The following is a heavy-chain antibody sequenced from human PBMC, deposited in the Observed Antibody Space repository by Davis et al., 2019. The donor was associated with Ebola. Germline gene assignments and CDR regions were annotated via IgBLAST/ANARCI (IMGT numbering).Heavy chain of an antibody. CDR3: AREPQLRYRNWFDP. Sequence: AASVKVSCKTSGYTFTNYGITWVRQAPGQGPEWMGWISPYNGKTKYAQKVQDRVTMTTDTSTSTAYMELRGLASDDTAVYYCAREPQLRYRNWFDPWGQGTLVTVSS. CDR2: ISPYNGKT. J-gene: IGHJ5*02. CDR1: GYTFTNYG. D-gene: IGHD3-9*01. V-gene: IGHV1-18*01.